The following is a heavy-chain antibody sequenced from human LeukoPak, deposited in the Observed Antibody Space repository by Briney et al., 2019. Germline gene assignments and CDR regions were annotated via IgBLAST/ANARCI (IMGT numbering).Heavy chain of an antibody. D-gene: IGHD3-22*01. J-gene: IGHJ4*02. CDR1: GGSISSYY. CDR2: IYYSGST. V-gene: IGHV4-59*01. CDR3: GRVLGGYYYDSSGYYFDY. Sequence: PSETLSLTCTVSGGSISSYYWSWIRQPPGKGRGWIGYIYYSGSTNYNPSLKSRVTISVDTSKNQFSLKLSSVTAADTAVYYCGRVLGGYYYDSSGYYFDYWGQGTLVTVSS.